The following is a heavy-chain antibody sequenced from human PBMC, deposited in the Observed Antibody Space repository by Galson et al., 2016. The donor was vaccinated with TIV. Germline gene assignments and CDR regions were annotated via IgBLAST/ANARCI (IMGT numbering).Heavy chain of an antibody. Sequence: GRVYPSGNTNYSPSLKSRVTMSLDTSKNQFSLNLMSVTAADTAVYYCAKEGYSYRLSWGQGILVTVSS. CDR3: AKEGYSYRLS. CDR2: VYPSGNT. V-gene: IGHV4-4*07. D-gene: IGHD5-18*01. J-gene: IGHJ4*02.